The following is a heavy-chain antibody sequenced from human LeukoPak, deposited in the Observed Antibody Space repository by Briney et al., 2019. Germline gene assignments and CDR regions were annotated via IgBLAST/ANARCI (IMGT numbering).Heavy chain of an antibody. CDR3: ARDAGDYDFWSGYCAY. CDR2: MSYDGSNK. J-gene: IGHJ4*02. CDR1: GFTFSSYA. Sequence: GRSLRLSCAASGFTFSSYAMHWVRQAPGKGLEWVAVMSYDGSNKYYADSVKGRFTISRDNSKNTLYLQMNSLRAEDTAVYYCARDAGDYDFWSGYCAYWGQGTLVTVSS. V-gene: IGHV3-30-3*01. D-gene: IGHD3-3*01.